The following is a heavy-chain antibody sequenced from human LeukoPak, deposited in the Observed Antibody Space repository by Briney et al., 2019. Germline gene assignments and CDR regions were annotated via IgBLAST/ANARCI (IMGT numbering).Heavy chain of an antibody. CDR3: AKDRYFGSGSSSGFDY. Sequence: GGSLRLSCAASGFTLSSYAMSWVRQAPGKGLEWVSAISDSGNTYHADSVKGRFTISRDSSKNTLFLQMNRLRPEDAAVYYCAKDRYFGSGSSSGFDYWGQGILVTVSS. CDR1: GFTLSSYA. J-gene: IGHJ4*02. D-gene: IGHD3-10*01. CDR2: ISDSGNT. V-gene: IGHV3-23*01.